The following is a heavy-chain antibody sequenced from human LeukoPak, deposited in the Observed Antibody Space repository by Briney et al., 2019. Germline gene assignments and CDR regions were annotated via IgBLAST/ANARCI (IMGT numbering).Heavy chain of an antibody. CDR3: AKVGATTGYYYYYMDV. Sequence: ASVKVSCKASGYTFTGYYMHWVRQAPGQGLEWMGRINPNSGGTNYAQKFQGRVTMTRDTSISTAYMELSRLRSEDTAVYYCAKVGATTGYYYYYMDVWGKGTTVTVSS. V-gene: IGHV1-2*06. CDR2: INPNSGGT. CDR1: GYTFTGYY. J-gene: IGHJ6*03. D-gene: IGHD1-26*01.